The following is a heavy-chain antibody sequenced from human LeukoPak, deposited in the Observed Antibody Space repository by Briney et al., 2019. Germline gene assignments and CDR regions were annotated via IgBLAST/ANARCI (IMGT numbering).Heavy chain of an antibody. Sequence: GGSLRLSCAASGFTFSNAWMSWVRQARGKGLEWVGRIKSKTDGGTTDYAAPVKGRFTISRDDSKNTLYLQMNSLKTEDTAVYYCTTGLYDILTGYYKGTPVFDYWGQGTLVTVSS. J-gene: IGHJ4*02. V-gene: IGHV3-15*01. D-gene: IGHD3-9*01. CDR3: TTGLYDILTGYYKGTPVFDY. CDR1: GFTFSNAW. CDR2: IKSKTDGGTT.